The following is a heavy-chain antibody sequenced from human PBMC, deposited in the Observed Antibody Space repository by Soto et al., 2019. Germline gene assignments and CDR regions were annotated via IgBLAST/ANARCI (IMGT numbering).Heavy chain of an antibody. D-gene: IGHD5-12*01. Sequence: QLQLQESGPGLVKPSQTLSLTCTVSGGSISSGDYYWSWIRQPPGKGLEWIGYIYYSGSTYYNPSHKSRVNISVDTSKIHFSLKLSSVTTADTAVYYCARGGGYGQADDAFDIWGQGTMVTVSS. CDR2: IYYSGST. J-gene: IGHJ3*02. CDR3: ARGGGYGQADDAFDI. CDR1: GGSISSGDYY. V-gene: IGHV4-30-4*01.